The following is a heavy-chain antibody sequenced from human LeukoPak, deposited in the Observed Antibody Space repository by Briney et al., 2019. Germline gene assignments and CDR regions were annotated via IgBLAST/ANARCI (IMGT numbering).Heavy chain of an antibody. CDR2: IYYSGST. CDR1: GGSINTYY. D-gene: IGHD1-26*01. CDR3: ARVSSGATTVDY. V-gene: IGHV4-59*12. Sequence: SETLSLTCTVSGGSINTYYWSWIRQPPGKGLEWIGYIYYSGSTNYNPSLKSRVTISVDTSKNQFSLKLSSVTAADTAVYYCARVSSGATTVDYWGQGTLVTVSS. J-gene: IGHJ4*02.